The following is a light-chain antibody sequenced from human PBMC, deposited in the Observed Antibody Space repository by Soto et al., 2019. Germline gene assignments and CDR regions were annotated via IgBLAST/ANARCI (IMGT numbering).Light chain of an antibody. CDR1: SSDVGGYNS. Sequence: QSALTQPASVSGSPGQSITISCTGTSSDVGGYNSVSWYQQHPGKAPKLMIYDVSTRPSGVSNRFSGSKSGNTASLTISGLQAEDEADYYCSSYTSSSTLGFGGGTKVTVL. J-gene: IGLJ2*01. CDR2: DVS. CDR3: SSYTSSSTLG. V-gene: IGLV2-14*03.